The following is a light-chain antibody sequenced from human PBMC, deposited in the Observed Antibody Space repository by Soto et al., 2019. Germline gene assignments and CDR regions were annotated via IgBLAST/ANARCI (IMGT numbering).Light chain of an antibody. CDR2: KAS. Sequence: DIQMTQSPSTLSASVGDWLAWYQQKPGKAPKVLIYKASSLESGVPSRFNGSGSGTEFTLTISSLQPDDFATYYCQQYNSYFWTFGQGTKVEIK. CDR3: QQYNSYFWT. J-gene: IGKJ1*01. V-gene: IGKV1-5*03.